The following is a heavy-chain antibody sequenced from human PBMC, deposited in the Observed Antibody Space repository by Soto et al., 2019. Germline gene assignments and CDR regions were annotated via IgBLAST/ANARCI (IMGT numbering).Heavy chain of an antibody. CDR2: ISRSGNYI. CDR1: GFTFSDYS. V-gene: IGHV3-21*01. Sequence: PGGSLRLSCGGSGFTFSDYSMNGVRQAPGKGLEWVSSISRSGNYIYYAASVKGQFTISRDNAKSSLFLQMNSLKAEDSAVYYCARAKSREVAVVQAAIVGWFDPWGQGTMVTVSS. CDR3: ARAKSREVAVVQAAIVGWFDP. D-gene: IGHD2-15*01. J-gene: IGHJ5*02.